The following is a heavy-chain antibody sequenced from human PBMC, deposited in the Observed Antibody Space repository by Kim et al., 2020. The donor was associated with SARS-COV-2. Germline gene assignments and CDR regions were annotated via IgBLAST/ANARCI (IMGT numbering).Heavy chain of an antibody. Sequence: GGSLRLSCVGSGFSFSIHEMTWVRQAPGAGLQWVSYVIGTGSTIYYADSVKGRFIISRDNAKNSVYLQMNSLRAEDTAIYYCTRGGGPSYFRNAFDIWGQGTMVTVSS. CDR1: GFSFSIHE. J-gene: IGHJ3*02. CDR3: TRGGGPSYFRNAFDI. V-gene: IGHV3-48*03. D-gene: IGHD2-21*01. CDR2: VIGTGSTI.